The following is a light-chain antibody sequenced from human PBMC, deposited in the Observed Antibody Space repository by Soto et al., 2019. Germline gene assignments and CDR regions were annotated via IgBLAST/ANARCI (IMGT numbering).Light chain of an antibody. CDR1: QAINNF. V-gene: IGKV1-9*01. CDR2: SAS. CDR3: QHLNGYPS. J-gene: IGKJ2*01. Sequence: DIQLTQSPSFLSASVGDRVTITCRASQAINNFLAWYQQESGEAPKLLIHSASSLQSGVPSRFSGSGSGTEFTLTITSLQPEDSATYYCQHLNGYPSFGQGTKLEIK.